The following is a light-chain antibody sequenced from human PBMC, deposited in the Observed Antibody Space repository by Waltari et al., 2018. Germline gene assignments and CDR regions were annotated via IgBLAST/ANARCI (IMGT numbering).Light chain of an antibody. J-gene: IGKJ1*01. CDR3: QQTYSTPWT. V-gene: IGKV1-39*01. CDR1: QSISSY. Sequence: DIQMTQSPSSLSASVGDRVTITCRTNQSISSYLSWYQLKAGKAPKLLIYPASSLQSGVPARFSGSGSRTDFTLTINGLQPEDFATYSCQQTYSTPWTFGRGTKVEIK. CDR2: PAS.